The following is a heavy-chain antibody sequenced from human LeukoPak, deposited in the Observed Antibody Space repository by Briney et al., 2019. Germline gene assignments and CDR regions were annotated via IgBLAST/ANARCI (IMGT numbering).Heavy chain of an antibody. Sequence: ASVKVSCKASGYTFTGYYMHWVRQAPGQGLEWMGWINPNSGGTNYAQKFQGWVTMTRDTSVSTDYMELSRLRSGDTAAYYCARENLPLEGIGAGGGGDFDYWGQGTLVTVSS. CDR2: INPNSGGT. V-gene: IGHV1-2*04. D-gene: IGHD6-13*01. CDR3: ARENLPLEGIGAGGGGDFDY. J-gene: IGHJ4*02. CDR1: GYTFTGYY.